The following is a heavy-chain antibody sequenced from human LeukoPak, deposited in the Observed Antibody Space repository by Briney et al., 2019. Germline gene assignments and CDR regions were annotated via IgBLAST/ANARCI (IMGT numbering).Heavy chain of an antibody. Sequence: SQTLSLTCAISGDSVSANSATWNWIRQSPSRGLEWLGRTYYRSKWYRDYAVSVKSRITINPDSSKNHFSLQLNSVAPEDTALYYCARDSDAFDIWGQGTMVTVSS. V-gene: IGHV6-1*01. CDR1: GDSVSANSAT. J-gene: IGHJ3*02. CDR3: ARDSDAFDI. CDR2: TYYRSKWYR.